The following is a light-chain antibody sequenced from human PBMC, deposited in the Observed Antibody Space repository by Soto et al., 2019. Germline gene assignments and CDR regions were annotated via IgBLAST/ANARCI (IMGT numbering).Light chain of an antibody. CDR1: QSVSSTY. V-gene: IGKV3-20*01. CDR2: SAS. CDR3: QQYGSSPYT. Sequence: EIVLTQSPGTLSLSPGERATLSCRASQSVSSTYLAWYQQKPGQAPRLLIYSASSRATGIPDRFSGSGSGTDFTLTISRLEPEDFAVYYCQQYGSSPYTFGHGTKLEIK. J-gene: IGKJ2*01.